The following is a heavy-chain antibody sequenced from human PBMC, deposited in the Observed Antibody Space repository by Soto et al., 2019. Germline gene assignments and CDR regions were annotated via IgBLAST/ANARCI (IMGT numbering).Heavy chain of an antibody. Sequence: QLQLQESGPGLVKPSETLSLTCTVSGGSISSSNYYWGWIRQPPGKGLEWIGSIYYSGSTYYNPSLKSRVTISVDTSKNQCSLKRSSVTAADTAVYYCATQEVGGSYVYTFDPWGQGTLVTVSS. CDR2: IYYSGST. CDR1: GGSISSSNYY. V-gene: IGHV4-39*01. D-gene: IGHD1-26*01. J-gene: IGHJ5*02. CDR3: ATQEVGGSYVYTFDP.